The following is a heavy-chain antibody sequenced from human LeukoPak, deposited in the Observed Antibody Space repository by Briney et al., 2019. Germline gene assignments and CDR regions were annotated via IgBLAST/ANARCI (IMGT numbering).Heavy chain of an antibody. CDR3: ARGRNSGWYEFVGQFDY. CDR1: GFTFSNYG. J-gene: IGHJ4*02. V-gene: IGHV3-66*01. D-gene: IGHD6-19*01. CDR2: IYTGGST. Sequence: GGTLRLSCVASGFTFSNYGMNWVRQAPGKGLEWVSVIYTGGSTHYADSVKGRFTISRDNSKNTLYLQMNSLRAEDTSVYYCARGRNSGWYEFVGQFDYWGQGTLVTVSS.